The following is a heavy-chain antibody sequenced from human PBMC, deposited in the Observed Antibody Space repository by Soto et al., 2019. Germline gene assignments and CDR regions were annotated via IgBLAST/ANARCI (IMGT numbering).Heavy chain of an antibody. J-gene: IGHJ6*03. Sequence: GGSLRLSCAASGFTVSSNYMSWVRQAPGKGLEWVSVIYSGGSTYYADSVKGRFTISRDNSKNTLYLQMNSLRAEDPAVYYSARWGTSPIYYYYYYMDVWGKGTTVTVSS. CDR2: IYSGGST. D-gene: IGHD1-7*01. CDR3: ARWGTSPIYYYYYYMDV. CDR1: GFTVSSNY. V-gene: IGHV3-53*01.